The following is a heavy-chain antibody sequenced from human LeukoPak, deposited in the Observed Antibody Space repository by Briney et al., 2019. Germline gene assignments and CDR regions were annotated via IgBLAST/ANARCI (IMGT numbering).Heavy chain of an antibody. D-gene: IGHD3-10*01. J-gene: IGHJ5*02. CDR3: ARGDWVRGFDP. V-gene: IGHV3-74*01. CDR1: GFTFSSNW. Sequence: GGSLRLSCAASGFTFSSNWMHWVRQAPGKGLVWVSRINSDGSSTNYADSVKGRFTISRDNAKNTLYLQMNSLRDEDTAVYNCARGDWVRGFDPWGQGALVTVSS. CDR2: INSDGSST.